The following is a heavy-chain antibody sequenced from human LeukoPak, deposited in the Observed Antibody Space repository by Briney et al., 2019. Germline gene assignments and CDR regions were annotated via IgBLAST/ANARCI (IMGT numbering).Heavy chain of an antibody. V-gene: IGHV4-39*07. CDR1: GGSISSSSYY. J-gene: IGHJ4*02. CDR3: AKIYQDSCAYHCAPDY. CDR2: SISGST. D-gene: IGHD3-22*01. Sequence: PSETLSLTCTVSGGSISSSSYYWGWIRQPPGRGWSGLGVSISGSTYYNPSLKSRVTISVDTSKNQFSLKLSSVTAADTAVYYCAKIYQDSCAYHCAPDYWGQGTLVTVSS.